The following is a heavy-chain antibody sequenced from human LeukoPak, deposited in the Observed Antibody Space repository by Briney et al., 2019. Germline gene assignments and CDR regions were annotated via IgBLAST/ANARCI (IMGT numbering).Heavy chain of an antibody. D-gene: IGHD6-19*01. CDR1: GFAFNSYA. CDR2: ISETGVSA. V-gene: IGHV3-23*01. Sequence: GGSLRLSCAASGFAFNSYAMNWVRQAPGKGLEWVSAISETGVSAYYADSVKGRFTISRDNSKKTLFLHMNSLRAEDTAVYFCAGGYRSGWYAIECWGQGTLVTVSP. CDR3: AGGYRSGWYAIEC. J-gene: IGHJ4*02.